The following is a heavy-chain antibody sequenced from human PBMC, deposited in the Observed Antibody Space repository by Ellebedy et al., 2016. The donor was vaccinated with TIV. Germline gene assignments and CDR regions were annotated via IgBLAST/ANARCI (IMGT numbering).Heavy chain of an antibody. CDR2: ISYDGTNK. CDR3: AKGGWGSWYVDH. V-gene: IGHV3-30*18. D-gene: IGHD3-16*01. Sequence: GGSLRLSXAASGFTFSSYGMHWVRQAPGKGLEWVALISYDGTNKQYADSVMGRFTISRDDSTNTVFLQMNSLRAEDTAVFYCAKGGWGSWYVDHWGQGTLVTVSS. J-gene: IGHJ4*02. CDR1: GFTFSSYG.